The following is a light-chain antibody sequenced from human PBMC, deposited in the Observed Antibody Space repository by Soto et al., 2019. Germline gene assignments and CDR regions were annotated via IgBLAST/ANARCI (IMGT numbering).Light chain of an antibody. CDR3: QQYGSSGT. CDR1: QSVGNN. J-gene: IGKJ1*01. CDR2: GAS. Sequence: EIVMTQSPATLSVSPGERATLSCRASQSVGNNLAWYQQKPGQAPRLLIHGASTRATGIPDRFSGSGSGTDFTLTISRLEPEDFAVYYCQQYGSSGTFGQGTKVDNK. V-gene: IGKV3-20*01.